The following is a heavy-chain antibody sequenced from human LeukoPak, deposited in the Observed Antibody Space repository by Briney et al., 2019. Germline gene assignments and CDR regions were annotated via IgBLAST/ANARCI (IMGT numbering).Heavy chain of an antibody. D-gene: IGHD3-10*01. CDR3: ARERLLWFGEFWLDY. CDR1: GYTFTSYG. V-gene: IGHV1-18*01. CDR2: ISAYNGNT. J-gene: IGHJ4*02. Sequence: ASVKVSCKASGYTFTSYGISWVRQAPGQGLEWMGWISAYNGNTNYAQKLQGRVTMTTDTSTSTAYMELRSLRSDDTAVYYCARERLLWFGEFWLDYWGQGTLVTVSS.